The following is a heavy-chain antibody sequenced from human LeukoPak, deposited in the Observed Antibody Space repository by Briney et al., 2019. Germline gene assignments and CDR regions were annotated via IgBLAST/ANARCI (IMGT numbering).Heavy chain of an antibody. J-gene: IGHJ4*02. V-gene: IGHV3-7*01. D-gene: IGHD2-2*01. CDR2: IKPDGSEK. Sequence: GGSLRLSCVASGFTFSSHHMNWVRQTPGKGLESVATIKPDGSEKYYVDSVKGRFTISRDNARSSLYLQMNSLRAEDTGVYFCARMSSYCDYWGQGTLVTVSS. CDR3: ARMSSYCDY. CDR1: GFTFSSHH.